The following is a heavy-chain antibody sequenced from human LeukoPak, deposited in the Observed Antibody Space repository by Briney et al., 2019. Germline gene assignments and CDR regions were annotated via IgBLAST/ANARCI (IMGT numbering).Heavy chain of an antibody. CDR2: IYSGGST. V-gene: IGHV3-66*02. CDR3: ARGRWELLSLGY. CDR1: GFTVSSNY. D-gene: IGHD1-26*01. Sequence: GGSLRLSCAASGFTVSSNYMSWVRQAPGKGLEWVSVIYSGGSTYYADSVKGRFTISRDNSKNTLYLQMNSLRAEDTAVYYCARGRWELLSLGYWGQGTLVTVSS. J-gene: IGHJ4*02.